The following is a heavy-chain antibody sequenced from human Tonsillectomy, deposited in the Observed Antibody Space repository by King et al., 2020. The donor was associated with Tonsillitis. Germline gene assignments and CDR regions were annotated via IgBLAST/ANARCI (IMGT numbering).Heavy chain of an antibody. V-gene: IGHV4-4*02. CDR3: ANTGKEDAFDI. Sequence: VQLQESGPGLVKPSGTLSLTCAVSGGSISRSNWWGWVRPPPGKGLGGIWGNYHSGGTNHNPSLKSRVTISVDKSKNQFSLKLSSVTAADTAVYYCANTGKEDAFDIWGQGTMVTVSS. CDR1: GGSISRSNW. CDR2: NYHSGGT. J-gene: IGHJ3*02. D-gene: IGHD4-17*01.